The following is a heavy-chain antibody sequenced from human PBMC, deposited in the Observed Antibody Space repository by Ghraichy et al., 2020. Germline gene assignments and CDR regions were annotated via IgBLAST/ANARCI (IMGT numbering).Heavy chain of an antibody. J-gene: IGHJ4*02. CDR1: GFTFSNHA. CDR3: AKGPNSNWYNFYFDS. V-gene: IGHV3-23*01. Sequence: GESLRLSCAASGFTFSNHAVTWVRQTPGKGLELVSIINGNGASTSYGDSVKGRFTISRDNSKNTLFLHMNSLRVEDTGVYYCAKGPNSNWYNFYFDSWGQGTLVTVSS. D-gene: IGHD6-13*01. CDR2: INGNGAST.